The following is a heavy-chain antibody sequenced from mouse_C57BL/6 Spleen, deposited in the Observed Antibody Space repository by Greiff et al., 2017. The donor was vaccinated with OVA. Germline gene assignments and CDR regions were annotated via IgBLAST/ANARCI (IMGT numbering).Heavy chain of an antibody. CDR2: IDPETGGT. CDR1: GYTFTDYE. CDR3: TRAMMVTFPYFDV. D-gene: IGHD2-3*01. V-gene: IGHV1-15*01. Sequence: VKVVESGAELVRPGASVTLSCKASGYTFTDYEMHWVKQTPVHGLEWIGAIDPETGGTAYNQKFKGKAILTADKSSSTAYMELRSLTSEDSAVYYCTRAMMVTFPYFDVWGTGTTVTVSS. J-gene: IGHJ1*03.